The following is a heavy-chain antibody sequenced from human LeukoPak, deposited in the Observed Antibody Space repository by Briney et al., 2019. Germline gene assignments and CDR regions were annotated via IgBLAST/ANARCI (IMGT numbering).Heavy chain of an antibody. D-gene: IGHD6-13*01. CDR2: IFHSGST. J-gene: IGHJ4*02. V-gene: IGHV4-4*02. CDR1: GDSISNNIW. CDR3: AKNAWYCLDY. Sequence: SETLSLTCTVSGDSISNNIWWSWVRQPPGKGLEWIGEIFHSGSTDYNPSLKSRVTISLDKSKNQVALRVDSLTAADTAVYYCAKNAWYCLDYWGQGTLVTVSS.